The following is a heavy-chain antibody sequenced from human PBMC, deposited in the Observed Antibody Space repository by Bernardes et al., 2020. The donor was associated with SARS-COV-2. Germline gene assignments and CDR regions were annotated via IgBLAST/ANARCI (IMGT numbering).Heavy chain of an antibody. CDR1: GFPFISFA. CDR3: AKPGTDY. CDR2: ISGSCGRT. J-gene: IGHJ4*02. V-gene: IGHV3-23*01. Sequence: GGSLRLYCTASGFPFISFAMSWVRHAPGKGLEWDSVISGSCGRTNYADSVMGRFTISRANSKNTLFMQMKRLGAEDTAVYYCAKPGTDYWGQGTLVTVSA. D-gene: IGHD1-1*01.